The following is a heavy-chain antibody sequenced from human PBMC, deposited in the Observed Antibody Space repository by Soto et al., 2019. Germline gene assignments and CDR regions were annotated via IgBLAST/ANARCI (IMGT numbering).Heavy chain of an antibody. D-gene: IGHD6-19*01. Sequence: GGSLRLSCAAYGFTFGSYTMNWVRQAPGRVLEWVSSISSSSFTLYYADSVKGRFSISRDNAKNSLYLQMNSLRDEDTAVYYCATGNGWQPNWGQGT. V-gene: IGHV3-48*02. CDR2: ISSSSFTL. CDR3: ATGNGWQPN. J-gene: IGHJ4*02. CDR1: GFTFGSYT.